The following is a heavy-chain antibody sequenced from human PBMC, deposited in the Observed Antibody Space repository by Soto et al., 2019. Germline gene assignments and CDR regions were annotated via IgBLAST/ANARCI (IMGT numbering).Heavy chain of an antibody. V-gene: IGHV4-39*01. CDR3: ARRGSSGWYYYFDY. Sequence: SETLSLTCTVSGGSISSSSYYWGWIRQPPGKGLEWIGSIYYSGSTYYNPSLKSRVTISVDTYKNQFSLKLSSVTAADTAVYYCARRGSSGWYYYFDYWGQGTLVTVSS. CDR2: IYYSGST. J-gene: IGHJ4*02. CDR1: GGSISSSSYY. D-gene: IGHD6-19*01.